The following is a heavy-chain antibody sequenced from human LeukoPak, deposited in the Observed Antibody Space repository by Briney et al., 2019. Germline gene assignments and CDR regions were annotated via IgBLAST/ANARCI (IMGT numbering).Heavy chain of an antibody. Sequence: GGSLRLSCAASGFTFSSYAMSWVRQAPGKGLVWVSHISSDGSTTTYAGSVKGRFTISRDNARNTLFLQMKSLRAEDTAVYYCVRDRGGLPVVYWGQGSLVTVSS. CDR3: VRDRGGLPVVY. D-gene: IGHD3-10*01. CDR1: GFTFSSYA. J-gene: IGHJ4*02. CDR2: ISSDGSTT. V-gene: IGHV3-74*01.